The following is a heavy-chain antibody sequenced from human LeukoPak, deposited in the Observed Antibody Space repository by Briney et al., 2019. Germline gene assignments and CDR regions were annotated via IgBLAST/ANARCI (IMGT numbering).Heavy chain of an antibody. CDR3: ARGRGDCSSTSCYDFDY. V-gene: IGHV4-34*01. D-gene: IGHD2-2*01. CDR2: INHSGST. J-gene: IGHJ4*02. Sequence: SETLSLTCAVYGGSFSGYYWSWIRQPPGKGLEWIGEINHSGSTNYNPSLKSRVTISVDTSKSQFSLKLSSVTAADTAVYYCARGRGDCSSTSCYDFDYWGQGTLVTVSS. CDR1: GGSFSGYY.